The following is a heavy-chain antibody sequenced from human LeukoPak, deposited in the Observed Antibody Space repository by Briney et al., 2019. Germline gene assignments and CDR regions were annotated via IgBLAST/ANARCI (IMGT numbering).Heavy chain of an antibody. V-gene: IGHV3-53*01. D-gene: IGHD3-10*01. CDR3: ARDLGDFGGDY. Sequence: PGGSLRLSCAASGLTVSSNYMSWVRQAPGKGLEWVSVIYSGGSTYYADSVKGRFTISRDNSKNTLYLQMNSLRAEDTAVYYCARDLGDFGGDYWGQGTLVTVSS. CDR2: IYSGGST. CDR1: GLTVSSNY. J-gene: IGHJ4*02.